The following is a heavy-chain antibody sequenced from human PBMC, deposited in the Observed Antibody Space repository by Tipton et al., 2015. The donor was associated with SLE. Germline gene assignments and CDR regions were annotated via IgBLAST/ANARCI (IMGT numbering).Heavy chain of an antibody. CDR1: GGSISSGGYY. D-gene: IGHD3-10*01. CDR3: ARGEKEFGEYYFDY. V-gene: IGHV4-31*03. J-gene: IGHJ4*02. CDR2: IYYSGST. Sequence: TLSLTCTVSGGSISSGGYYWSWIRQHPGKGLAWIGYIYYSGSTYYNPSLKSRVTISVDTSKNQFSLKLSSVTAADTAVYYCARGEKEFGEYYFDYWGQGTLVTVSS.